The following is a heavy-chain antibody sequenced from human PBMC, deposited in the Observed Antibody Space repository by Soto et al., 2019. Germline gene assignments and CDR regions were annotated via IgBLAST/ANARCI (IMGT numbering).Heavy chain of an antibody. CDR2: INSDGSST. CDR3: ASGYYDYYYGMDV. D-gene: IGHD3-10*01. V-gene: IGHV3-74*01. Sequence: GGSLRLSCAASGFTFSSYWMHWVRQAPGKGLVWVSRINSDGSSTSYADSVKGRFTISRDNAKNTLYLQMNSLRAEDTAVYYCASGYYDYYYGMDVWGQGTTVTVSS. CDR1: GFTFSSYW. J-gene: IGHJ6*02.